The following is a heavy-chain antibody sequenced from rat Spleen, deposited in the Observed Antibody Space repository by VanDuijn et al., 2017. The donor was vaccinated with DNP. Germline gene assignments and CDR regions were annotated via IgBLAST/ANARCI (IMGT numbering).Heavy chain of an antibody. D-gene: IGHD1-5*01. Sequence: EVQLQESGPGLVKPSQSLSLTCSVTDYSITSVYRWNWIRKFPGNKLEWMGYINSAGSTNYNPSLKSRISITRDTSKNQFFLQVNSVTTEDTATYYCARHGEYRYNYWFAYWGQGTLVTVSS. CDR2: INSAGST. V-gene: IGHV3-3*01. J-gene: IGHJ3*01. CDR1: DYSITSVYR. CDR3: ARHGEYRYNYWFAY.